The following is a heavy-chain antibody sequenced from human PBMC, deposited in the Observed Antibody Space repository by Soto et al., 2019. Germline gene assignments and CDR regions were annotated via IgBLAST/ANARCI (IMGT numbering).Heavy chain of an antibody. Sequence: QVQLRESGPGLVKPSETLSLTCTVSGGSISSYYWSWIRQPPGKGLEWIGYIYYTGNTNYNPSLKSRGTISVDTSKNQFSLKLTSVTSADTAVYYCARLSDCSGGRCYSAYFDYWGQGTLVTVSS. J-gene: IGHJ4*02. V-gene: IGHV4-59*01. CDR1: GGSISSYY. CDR3: ARLSDCSGGRCYSAYFDY. CDR2: IYYTGNT. D-gene: IGHD2-15*01.